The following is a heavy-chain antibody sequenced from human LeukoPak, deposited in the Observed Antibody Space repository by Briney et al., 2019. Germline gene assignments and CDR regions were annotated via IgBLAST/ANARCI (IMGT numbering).Heavy chain of an antibody. CDR3: ARVITQKGLIYWN. CDR1: GFTVSSSY. D-gene: IGHD2-15*01. Sequence: GGSLRLSCETSGFTVSSSYMIWVRQAAGKGLEWVSVIYTPGGTYYADSAKGRFTISRDNSEDTLYLQMNSLRVEDTAVYYCARVITQKGLIYWNWGLGTLVTVSS. J-gene: IGHJ4*02. V-gene: IGHV3-66*01. CDR2: IYTPGGT.